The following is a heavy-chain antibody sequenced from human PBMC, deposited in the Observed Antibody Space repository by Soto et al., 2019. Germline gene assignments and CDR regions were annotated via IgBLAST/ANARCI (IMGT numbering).Heavy chain of an antibody. CDR2: IKSDGSGT. J-gene: IGHJ4*02. D-gene: IGHD3-22*01. CDR3: ARADGDYYDGNGYLGRH. Sequence: EVQLVESGGGLVQPGGSLRLSCAASGFTFSSYWMHWVRQAPGKGLVWVSRIKSDGSGTYYADSVKGRLTISRDNAKNTLYLQMNSLRVEDTAVYYCARADGDYYDGNGYLGRHWGQGTLVTVSS. V-gene: IGHV3-74*01. CDR1: GFTFSSYW.